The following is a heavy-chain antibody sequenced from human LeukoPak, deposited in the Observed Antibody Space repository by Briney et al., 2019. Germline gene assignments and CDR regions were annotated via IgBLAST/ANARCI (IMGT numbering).Heavy chain of an antibody. J-gene: IGHJ4*02. CDR3: AKDHSAVATTPFFDS. D-gene: IGHD5-12*01. V-gene: IGHV3-23*01. Sequence: PGGSLRLSCAASGFTFSSSAMNWVRQAPGKGLEWVSGISDGGFTTYYADSVKGRFTTSRDNSKNTLYLQMNSLRAEDTAVYYCAKDHSAVATTPFFDSWGQGTLVTVSS. CDR1: GFTFSSSA. CDR2: ISDGGFTT.